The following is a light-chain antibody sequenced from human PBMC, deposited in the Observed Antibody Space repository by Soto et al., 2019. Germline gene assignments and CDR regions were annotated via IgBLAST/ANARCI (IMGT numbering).Light chain of an antibody. CDR2: GAS. CDR3: QQYGSSPPKYT. J-gene: IGKJ2*01. V-gene: IGKV3-20*01. Sequence: EIVLTQSPGTLSLSPGERATLSCRASQSVSSSYLAWYQQKPGQAPRLLIYGASSRATGIPDRFSGSGSGTGCTLTISRLEPEDFAGYYCQQYGSSPPKYTFGQGTKGDIK. CDR1: QSVSSSY.